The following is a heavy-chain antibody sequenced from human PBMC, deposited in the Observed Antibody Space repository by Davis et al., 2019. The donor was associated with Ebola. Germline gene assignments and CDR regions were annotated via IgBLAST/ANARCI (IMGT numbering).Heavy chain of an antibody. V-gene: IGHV3-33*01. Sequence: PGGSLRLSCAASGFIFNDYGMHWVRQAPGKGLDWVAVIWSDGHTKYYADSVKSRFTISRDNSKNTVYLQMDSLRVEDTAMYYCARSYYGGDYFDYWGQGTLVTVSS. J-gene: IGHJ4*02. CDR2: IWSDGHTK. D-gene: IGHD3-10*01. CDR1: GFIFNDYG. CDR3: ARSYYGGDYFDY.